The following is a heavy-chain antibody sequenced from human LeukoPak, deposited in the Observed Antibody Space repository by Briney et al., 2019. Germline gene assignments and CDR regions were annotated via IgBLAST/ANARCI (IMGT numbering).Heavy chain of an antibody. CDR2: MNPNSGNT. CDR1: GSTFTSYD. J-gene: IGHJ4*02. V-gene: IGHV1-8*01. D-gene: IGHD6-19*01. CDR3: ARDGIAVAGTYYVHH. Sequence: ASVKVSCKASGSTFTSYDINWVRQATGQGLEWMGWMNPNSGNTGYAQKFQGRVTMTRNTSISTAYMELSSLRSEDTAVYYCARDGIAVAGTYYVHHWGQGTLVTVSS.